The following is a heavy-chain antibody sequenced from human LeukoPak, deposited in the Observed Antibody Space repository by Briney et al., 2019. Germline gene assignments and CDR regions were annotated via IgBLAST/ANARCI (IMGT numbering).Heavy chain of an antibody. CDR2: MNFNSGNT. CDR3: AKVGLGNTAIHI. CDR1: GGTFSSYA. Sequence: SSVKVSCKASGGTFSSYAISWVRQAPGQGLEWMGWMNFNSGNTGYAQKFQGRVTMTSNTAISTVYMELSNLKSEDTAIYYCAKVGLGNTAIHIWGQGTMVTVSS. V-gene: IGHV1-8*02. D-gene: IGHD5-18*01. J-gene: IGHJ3*02.